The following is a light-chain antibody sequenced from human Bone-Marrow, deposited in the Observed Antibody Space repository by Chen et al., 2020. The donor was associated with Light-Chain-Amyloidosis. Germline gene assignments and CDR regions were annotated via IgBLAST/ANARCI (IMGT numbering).Light chain of an antibody. CDR1: ALPTKY. V-gene: IGLV3-25*03. J-gene: IGLJ2*01. CDR2: RDT. Sequence: SYELTQPPSVSVSPGQTARITCSGDALPTKYAYWYQQKPGQAPVLVIHRDTERHSGISERFSGSSSGTKATLTISGVQAEDAADYHCQSAESNGTYGVIFGGGTNLTVL. CDR3: QSAESNGTYGVI.